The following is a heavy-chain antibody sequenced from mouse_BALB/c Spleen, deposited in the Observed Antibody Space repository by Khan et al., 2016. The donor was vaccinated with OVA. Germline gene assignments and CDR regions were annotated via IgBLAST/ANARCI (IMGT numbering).Heavy chain of an antibody. J-gene: IGHJ3*01. Sequence: VQLQQSGAELARPGASVKMSCKASGYTFTTYTIHWVKQRPGQGLEWIGYIIPSNDYTNYNQKFKDRATLTADKSSSTAYMQLSSLTSADYAVYYCARAGAYYRSDGWFAYWGQGTLVTVSA. CDR3: ARAGAYYRSDGWFAY. D-gene: IGHD2-14*01. CDR1: GYTFTTYT. CDR2: IIPSNDYT. V-gene: IGHV1-4*01.